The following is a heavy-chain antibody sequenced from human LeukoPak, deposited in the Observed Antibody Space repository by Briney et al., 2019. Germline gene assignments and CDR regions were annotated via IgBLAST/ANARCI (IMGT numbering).Heavy chain of an antibody. CDR3: ASSYDHNWFDP. V-gene: IGHV1-69*04. CDR1: GGTFSSYA. CDR2: IIPILGIA. D-gene: IGHD3-22*01. Sequence: ASVKVFCKASGGTFSSYAISWVRQAPGQGLEWMGRIIPILGIANYAQKFQGRVTITADKSTSTAYMELSSLRSEDTAVYYCASSYDHNWFDPWGQGTLVTVSS. J-gene: IGHJ5*02.